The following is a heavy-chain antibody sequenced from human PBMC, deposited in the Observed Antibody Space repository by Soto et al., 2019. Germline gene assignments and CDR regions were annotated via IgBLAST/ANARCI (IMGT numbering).Heavy chain of an antibody. CDR2: IYYSGST. CDR3: ARGVNFDY. Sequence: SETLSLTCPVSGGSINNYYWSWVRQPPGKGLEWIGYIYYSGSTNYNPSLKSRVTMSVDTSKNHFSLNLSSVTAADTAVYYCARGVNFDYWGPGTLVTVSS. CDR1: GGSINNYY. J-gene: IGHJ4*02. V-gene: IGHV4-59*01.